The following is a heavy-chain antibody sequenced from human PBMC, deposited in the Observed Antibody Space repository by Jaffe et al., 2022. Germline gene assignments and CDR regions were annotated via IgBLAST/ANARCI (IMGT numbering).Heavy chain of an antibody. CDR2: IRYDGSNK. CDR3: AKDRRIAVAGKADYFDY. J-gene: IGHJ4*02. V-gene: IGHV3-30*02. D-gene: IGHD6-19*01. Sequence: QVQLVESGGGVVQPGGSLRLSCAASGFTFSSYGMHWVRQAPGKGLEWVAFIRYDGSNKYYADSVKGRFTISRDNSKNTLYLQMNSLRAEDTAVYYCAKDRRIAVAGKADYFDYWGQGTLVTVSS. CDR1: GFTFSSYG.